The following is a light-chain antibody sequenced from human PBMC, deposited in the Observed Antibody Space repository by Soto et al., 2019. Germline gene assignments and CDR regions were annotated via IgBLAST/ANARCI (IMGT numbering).Light chain of an antibody. J-gene: IGKJ2*01. CDR2: GAS. CDR1: QSVSSSY. CDR3: QHYGSSPPYT. V-gene: IGKV3-20*01. Sequence: EIVLTQSPGTLSLSPGERATLSCRASQSVSSSYLAWYQQKPDQAPRLLIYGASSRATGIPDRLSGSGSVTDFSVTISRLEPEDFAVYYGQHYGSSPPYTFSQVTKLEIK.